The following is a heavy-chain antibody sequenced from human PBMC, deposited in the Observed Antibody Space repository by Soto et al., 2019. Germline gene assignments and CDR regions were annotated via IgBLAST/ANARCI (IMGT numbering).Heavy chain of an antibody. CDR2: IGTAGDT. CDR3: ARGGCSGGSCLSSHYGMDV. V-gene: IGHV3-13*01. Sequence: EVQLVESGGGLVQPGGSLRLSCAASGFTFSSYDMHWVRQATGKGLEWVSAIGTAGDTYYPGAVKGRFTISRENAKNSLYLQMNSLRGGDTAVYYCARGGCSGGSCLSSHYGMDVWGQGTTVTVSS. J-gene: IGHJ6*02. D-gene: IGHD2-15*01. CDR1: GFTFSSYD.